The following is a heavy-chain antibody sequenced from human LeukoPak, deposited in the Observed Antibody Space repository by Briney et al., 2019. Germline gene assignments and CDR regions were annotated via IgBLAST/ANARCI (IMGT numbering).Heavy chain of an antibody. Sequence: PGGSLRLSCAASGFTFSSYSRNWVRQAPGKGLEWVSYISSSSSTIYYADSVKGRFTISRDNAKNSLYLQMNSLRAEDTAVYYCARVGGSGTYWGQGTLVTVSS. J-gene: IGHJ4*02. CDR1: GFTFSSYS. D-gene: IGHD3-10*01. CDR2: ISSSSSTI. CDR3: ARVGGSGTY. V-gene: IGHV3-48*01.